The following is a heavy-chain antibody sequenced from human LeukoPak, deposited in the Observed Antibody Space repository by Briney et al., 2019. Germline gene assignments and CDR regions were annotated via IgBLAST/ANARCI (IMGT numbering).Heavy chain of an antibody. CDR2: IKQDGSEK. CDR1: GSTFSSYW. CDR3: AILAGRGEGGVDY. D-gene: IGHD6-13*01. V-gene: IGHV3-7*01. Sequence: PGGSLRLSCAASGSTFSSYWMTWVRQAPGKGLEWVANIKQDGSEKYYVGSVKGRFTISRDNAKNSLYLQMNSLRAEDTAVYYCAILAGRGEGGVDYRGQGTLVTVSS. J-gene: IGHJ4*02.